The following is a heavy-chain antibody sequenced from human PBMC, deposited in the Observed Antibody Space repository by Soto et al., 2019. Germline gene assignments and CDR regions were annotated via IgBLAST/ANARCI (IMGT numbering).Heavy chain of an antibody. J-gene: IGHJ4*02. Sequence: ASVKVSCTASGYTFTSYGISWVRQAPGQGLARMGWISAYNGNTNYAQKLQGRVTMTTDTSTSTAYMELRSLRSDDTAVYYCARALSSSSAHWDDYWGQGTLVTISS. V-gene: IGHV1-18*01. CDR2: ISAYNGNT. CDR3: ARALSSSSAHWDDY. CDR1: GYTFTSYG. D-gene: IGHD6-6*01.